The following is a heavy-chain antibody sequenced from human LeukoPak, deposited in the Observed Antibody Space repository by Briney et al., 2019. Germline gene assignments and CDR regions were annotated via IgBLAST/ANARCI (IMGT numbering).Heavy chain of an antibody. CDR3: ARAPITVAGSALWY. D-gene: IGHD6-19*01. CDR1: GYTFTSYG. V-gene: IGHV1-18*01. Sequence: ASVKVSGKASGYTFTSYGINWLRQAPGQGLEWMGWISTYNGNTNYAQKLQGRVTMTTDTSTSTAYMELRSLRSDDTAVYYCARAPITVAGSALWYWGQGTLVTVSS. J-gene: IGHJ4*02. CDR2: ISTYNGNT.